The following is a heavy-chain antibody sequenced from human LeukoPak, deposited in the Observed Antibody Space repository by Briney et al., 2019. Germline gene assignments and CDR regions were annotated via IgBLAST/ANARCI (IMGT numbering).Heavy chain of an antibody. D-gene: IGHD3-9*01. Sequence: SETLSLTCTVSGGSISSYYWSWIRQPPGKGLEWIGYIYYSGSTNYNPSLKSRVTISVDTSKNQFSLKLSSVTAADTAVYYCAKTAAHYDILTGFSYYYGMDVRGQATTATVSS. CDR3: AKTAAHYDILTGFSYYYGMDV. V-gene: IGHV4-59*01. CDR1: GGSISSYY. CDR2: IYYSGST. J-gene: IGHJ6*02.